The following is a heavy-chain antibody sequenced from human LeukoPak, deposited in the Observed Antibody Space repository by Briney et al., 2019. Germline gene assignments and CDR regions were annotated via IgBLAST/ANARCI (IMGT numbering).Heavy chain of an antibody. V-gene: IGHV4-4*07. CDR3: ARDVRGSYYRAGYFDY. J-gene: IGHJ4*02. CDR1: GGSISSYY. Sequence: SETLSLTYTVSGGSISSYYWSWIRQPAGKGLEWIGRIYTSGSTNYNPSLKSRVTMSVDTSKNQFSLKLSSVTAADTAVYYCARDVRGSYYRAGYFDYWGQGTLVTVSS. D-gene: IGHD1-26*01. CDR2: IYTSGST.